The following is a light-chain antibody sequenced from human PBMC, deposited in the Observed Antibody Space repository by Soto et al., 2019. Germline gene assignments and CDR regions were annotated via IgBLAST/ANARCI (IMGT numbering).Light chain of an antibody. J-gene: IGKJ4*01. CDR1: QSVGTF. Sequence: EVVLAQPPDTLSLSPGARATLSCRASQSVGTFLNWYQHKPGQAPRLLIYDVSKRATGIPARFGGSGSGTDVTLTVRKLDPADFAVYSCHHRASWPAAVTFGVGTRV. CDR3: HHRASWPAAVT. V-gene: IGKV3-11*01. CDR2: DVS.